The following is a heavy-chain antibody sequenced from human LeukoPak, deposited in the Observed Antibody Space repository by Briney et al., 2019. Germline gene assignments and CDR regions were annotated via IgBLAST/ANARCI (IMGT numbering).Heavy chain of an antibody. J-gene: IGHJ4*02. D-gene: IGHD5-24*01. CDR2: IWIDGSNK. CDR1: GFIFSSFG. Sequence: PGGSLRLSCATSGFIFSSFGMHWVRQAPRKGLEWVALIWIDGSNKFYIESVKGRFTISRDNSKNTLYLQMNSLRVEDTAVYYCAKARGRDGYTAFPDSWGQGALVTVSA. V-gene: IGHV3-33*06. CDR3: AKARGRDGYTAFPDS.